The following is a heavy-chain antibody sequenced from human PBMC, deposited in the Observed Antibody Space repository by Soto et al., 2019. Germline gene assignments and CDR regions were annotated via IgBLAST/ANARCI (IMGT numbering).Heavy chain of an antibody. CDR3: AKDSPRGYSYGSFVYFDY. CDR2: ISGSGGST. D-gene: IGHD5-18*01. J-gene: IGHJ4*02. V-gene: IGHV3-23*01. CDR1: GFTFSSYA. Sequence: EVQLLESGGGLVQPGGSLRLSCAASGFTFSSYAMSWVRQAPGKGLEWVSAISGSGGSTYYAGSVKGRFTISRDNSKNTLYLQMTSTSAEDTDVYYCAKDSPRGYSYGSFVYFDYWGQGTLVTVSS.